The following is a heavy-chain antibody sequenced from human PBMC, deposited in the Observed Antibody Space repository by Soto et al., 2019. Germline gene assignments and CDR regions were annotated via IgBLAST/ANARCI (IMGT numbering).Heavy chain of an antibody. J-gene: IGHJ6*03. D-gene: IGHD3-3*02. CDR1: GYTFTSYD. Sequence: GASVKVSCKASGYTFTSYDINWVRQATGQGLEWMGWMNPNSGNTGYAQKFQGRVTMTRNTSISTAYMELSSLRSEDTAVYYCARGLALSYYYYMDVWGKGTTVTVSS. CDR3: ARGLALSYYYYMDV. CDR2: MNPNSGNT. V-gene: IGHV1-8*01.